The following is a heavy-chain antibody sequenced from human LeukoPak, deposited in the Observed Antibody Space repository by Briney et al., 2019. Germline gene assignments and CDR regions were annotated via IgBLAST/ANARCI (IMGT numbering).Heavy chain of an antibody. D-gene: IGHD1-26*01. CDR2: ISYDGSNK. CDR1: GFTFSSYG. CDR3: AKAHSGSYFGNWFDP. V-gene: IGHV3-30*18. J-gene: IGHJ5*02. Sequence: GGSLRLSCAASGFTFSSYGMHWVRQAPGKGLEWVAVISYDGSNKYYADSVKGRFTISRDNSKNTLYLQMNSLRAEDTAVYYCAKAHSGSYFGNWFDPWGQGTLVTVSS.